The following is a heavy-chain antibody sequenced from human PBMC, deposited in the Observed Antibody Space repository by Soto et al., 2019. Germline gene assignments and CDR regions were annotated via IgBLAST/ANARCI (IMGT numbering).Heavy chain of an antibody. J-gene: IGHJ4*02. CDR2: ISAYNGNT. V-gene: IGHV1-18*01. CDR1: GYTFTSYG. Sequence: QVQLVQSGAEVKKPGASVKVSCKASGYTFTSYGISWVRQAPGQGLEWMGWISAYNGNTNYAQKLQGRVTMTTDTSTSTAYMELRSLRSDDTAVYYCVRYNRGYCSGGSCLKNDYWGQGTLVTVSS. CDR3: VRYNRGYCSGGSCLKNDY. D-gene: IGHD2-15*01.